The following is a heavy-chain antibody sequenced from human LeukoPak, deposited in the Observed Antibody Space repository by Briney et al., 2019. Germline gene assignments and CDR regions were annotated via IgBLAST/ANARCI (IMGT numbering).Heavy chain of an antibody. J-gene: IGHJ4*02. CDR1: GFTFKTSG. CDR2: IQYDETEI. CDR3: ARESGATKIGQLLNY. Sequence: GGSLRLSCAAPGFTFKTSGMHWVRQAPGKGLEWVGFIQYDETEIYSADSVKGRFTFSRDNFKSTLYLQMNSLRAEDSAVYYCARESGATKIGQLLNYWGQGTLVSVSS. D-gene: IGHD3-10*01. V-gene: IGHV3-30*02.